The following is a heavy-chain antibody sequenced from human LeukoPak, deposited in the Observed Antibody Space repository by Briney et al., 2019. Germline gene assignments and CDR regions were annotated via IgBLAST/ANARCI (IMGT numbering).Heavy chain of an antibody. V-gene: IGHV3-23*01. CDR2: ISGSGGST. J-gene: IGHJ5*02. CDR1: GFTFSSYD. D-gene: IGHD2-21*02. Sequence: GGSLRLSCAASGFTFSSYDMSWVRQAPGKGLEWVSAISGSGGSTYYADSVKGRFTISRDNSKNTLFLQMNSLRAEGTAVYYCSLRAFWFDPWGQGTLVSVSS. CDR3: SLRAFWFDP.